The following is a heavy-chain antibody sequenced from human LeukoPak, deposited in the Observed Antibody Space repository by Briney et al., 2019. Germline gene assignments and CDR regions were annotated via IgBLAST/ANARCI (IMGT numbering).Heavy chain of an antibody. J-gene: IGHJ3*01. V-gene: IGHV3-66*01. CDR1: GFTFSSYW. Sequence: GGSLRLSCAASGFTFSSYWMSWVRQAPGKELEWVSVLYTGGTTYYADSVKGRFTISRDNSKNTVYLDMNSLRAEDAAVYYCARAVDIVATTPFDLWGQGTMVTVSS. CDR2: LYTGGTT. CDR3: ARAVDIVATTPFDL. D-gene: IGHD5-12*01.